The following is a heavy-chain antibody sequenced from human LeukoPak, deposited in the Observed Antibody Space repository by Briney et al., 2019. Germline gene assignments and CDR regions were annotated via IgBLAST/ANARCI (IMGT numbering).Heavy chain of an antibody. J-gene: IGHJ4*02. CDR1: GGSLSSYY. V-gene: IGHV4-59*01. CDR2: IYDSGST. D-gene: IGHD3-10*01. CDR3: ARAYGTMVRGVITPFDY. Sequence: SETLSLTCTVSGGSLSSYYWSWIRQPPGKGLEWIGYIYDSGSTNYNPSLKSRVIISVGTSKIQFSLKLSSVTAVDAAEYYCARAYGTMVRGVITPFDYWGQGTLVTVCS.